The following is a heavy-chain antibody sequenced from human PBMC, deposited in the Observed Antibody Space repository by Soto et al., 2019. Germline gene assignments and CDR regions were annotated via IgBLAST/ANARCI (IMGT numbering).Heavy chain of an antibody. CDR3: ARHFDVDPSLDQYYFDL. CDR1: GVSITPYF. D-gene: IGHD3-9*01. V-gene: IGHV4-4*07. Sequence: QVQLQESGPGLVKPSETLSLTCTVSGVSITPYFWSWIRQPAGKAPEWVGHIYASGRTTYNPSLKRRVTMAVSQTQVALRLTSVTAAATAVYYCARHFDVDPSLDQYYFDLWGRGALVAVSS. J-gene: IGHJ2*01. CDR2: IYASGRT.